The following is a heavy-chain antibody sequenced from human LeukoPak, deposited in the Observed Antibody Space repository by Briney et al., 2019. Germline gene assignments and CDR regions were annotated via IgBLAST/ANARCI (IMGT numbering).Heavy chain of an antibody. CDR3: AKELTTIVAFDN. Sequence: GGSLRLSCAASGFTFSSYGMHWVRQAPDKGLEWVAVMSYDGSKKFYGDSVKGRFTISRDNSKNTVYLQMNSLRAEDTALYYCAKELTTIVAFDNWGQGTLVTVSS. CDR1: GFTFSSYG. V-gene: IGHV3-30*18. J-gene: IGHJ4*02. CDR2: MSYDGSKK. D-gene: IGHD4-11*01.